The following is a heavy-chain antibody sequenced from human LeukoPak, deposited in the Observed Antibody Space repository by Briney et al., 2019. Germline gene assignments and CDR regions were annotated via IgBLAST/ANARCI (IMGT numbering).Heavy chain of an antibody. CDR3: ARDPLNPLDAFDI. CDR2: INPSGGGT. D-gene: IGHD1-14*01. J-gene: IGHJ3*02. Sequence: GASVKVSCKASGYPFTSYYMHWVRQAPGQGLEWMGIINPSGGGTSYAQKFQGRVTMTRDTSTSTVYMELSSLRSEDTAVYYCARDPLNPLDAFDIWGQGTMVTVSS. V-gene: IGHV1-46*01. CDR1: GYPFTSYY.